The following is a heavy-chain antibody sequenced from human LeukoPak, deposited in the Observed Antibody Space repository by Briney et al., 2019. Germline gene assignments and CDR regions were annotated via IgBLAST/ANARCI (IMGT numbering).Heavy chain of an antibody. D-gene: IGHD6-13*01. CDR2: IYYSGST. V-gene: IGHV4-39*07. J-gene: IGHJ4*02. Sequence: SETLSLTCTVSGGSISSSSYYWGWIRQPPGKGLEWIGSIYYSGSTYYNPSLKSRVTMSVDTSKNQFSLKLSSVTAADTAVYYCARDVVAAVGSFDYWGQGILVTVSS. CDR1: GGSISSSSYY. CDR3: ARDVVAAVGSFDY.